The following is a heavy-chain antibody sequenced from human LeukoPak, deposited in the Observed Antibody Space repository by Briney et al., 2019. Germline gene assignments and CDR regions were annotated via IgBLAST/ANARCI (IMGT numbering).Heavy chain of an antibody. CDR3: AKRGAEVGATVAPGDY. J-gene: IGHJ4*02. D-gene: IGHD1-26*01. Sequence: GGSLRLSCAASGFTLSSYAMSWVRQGPGKGLEWVSALSDSGGSTYYADSVKGRFTISRDNSKNTLYLQMNSLRAEDTAVYYCAKRGAEVGATVAPGDYWGQGTLVTVSS. V-gene: IGHV3-23*01. CDR1: GFTLSSYA. CDR2: LSDSGGST.